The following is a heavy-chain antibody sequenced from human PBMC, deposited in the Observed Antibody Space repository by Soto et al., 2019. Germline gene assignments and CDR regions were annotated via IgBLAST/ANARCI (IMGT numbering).Heavy chain of an antibody. CDR3: AREGWLQVYYYYGMDV. Sequence: SETLSLTCTVSGGSISSYYWSWIRQPPGKGLEWIGYIYYSGSTNYNPSLKSRVTISVDTSKNQFSLKLSSVAAADTAVYYCAREGWLQVYYYYGMDVWGQGTTVTVSS. CDR1: GGSISSYY. CDR2: IYYSGST. J-gene: IGHJ6*02. V-gene: IGHV4-59*01. D-gene: IGHD5-12*01.